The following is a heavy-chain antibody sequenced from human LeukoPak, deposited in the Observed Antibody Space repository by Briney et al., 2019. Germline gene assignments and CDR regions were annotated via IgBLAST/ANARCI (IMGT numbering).Heavy chain of an antibody. CDR2: LYYNGSA. J-gene: IGHJ4*02. V-gene: IGHV4-59*01. D-gene: IGHD6-25*01. CDR1: GGSISDYS. Sequence: SETLSLTCTVSGGSISDYSWSWIRQPPGKGLEWIGNLYYNGSANHNPSLKSRVTISSDTSKNQFSLKLASVTAADTAVYYCARAGGIRTAALDLDYWGQGTLVTVSS. CDR3: ARAGGIRTAALDLDY.